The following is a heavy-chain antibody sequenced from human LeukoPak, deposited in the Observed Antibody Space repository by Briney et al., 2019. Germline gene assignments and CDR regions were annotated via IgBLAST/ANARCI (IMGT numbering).Heavy chain of an antibody. CDR3: ASNREYGSGSYRRFDP. V-gene: IGHV1-69*13. D-gene: IGHD3-10*01. CDR2: IIPIFGTA. CDR1: GGTFSSYA. Sequence: SVKVSCKASGGTFSSYAISWVRQAPGQGLEWMGGIIPIFGTANYAQKFQGRVTITADESTSTAYMELSSLRSEDTAVYYCASNREYGSGSYRRFDPWGQGTLVTVSS. J-gene: IGHJ5*02.